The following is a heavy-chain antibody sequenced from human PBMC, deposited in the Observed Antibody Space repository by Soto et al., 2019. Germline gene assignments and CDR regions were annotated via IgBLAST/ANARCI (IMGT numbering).Heavy chain of an antibody. CDR2: IYPGDSDT. CDR3: ARFSSYYYDSSGYYRPLTPHFYGMDV. Sequence: VESLKISCKGSGYSFTSXXXGWVRQMPGKGLEWMGIIYPGDSDTRYTPSFQGKVTISADKSISTAYLQWSSLKASDTAMYYCARFSSYYYDSSGYYRPLTPHFYGMDVWGQGTTVTVSS. D-gene: IGHD3-22*01. J-gene: IGHJ6*02. CDR1: GYSFTSXX. V-gene: IGHV5-51*01.